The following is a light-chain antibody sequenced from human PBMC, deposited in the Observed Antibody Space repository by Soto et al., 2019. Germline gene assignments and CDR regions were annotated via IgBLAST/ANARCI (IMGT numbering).Light chain of an antibody. Sequence: QSALTQPASVAGSPGQSITISCTGTSSDVGGYNYVSWFQPHPGKAPKLGIYEVTNGPSGVSNRFSASKSGNTASLTISGLRAEDEADYYCSSYTSTSTVVFGGGTKLHVL. J-gene: IGLJ3*02. CDR2: EVT. CDR1: SSDVGGYNY. V-gene: IGLV2-14*01. CDR3: SSYTSTSTVV.